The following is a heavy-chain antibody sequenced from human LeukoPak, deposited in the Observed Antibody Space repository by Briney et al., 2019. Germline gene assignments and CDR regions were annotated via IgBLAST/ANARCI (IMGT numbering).Heavy chain of an antibody. CDR1: GFTFSSYW. Sequence: GGSLRFSCAASGFTFSSYWMHWVRQVPGKGLVWVSRINSGGSSTSHADSVKGRFTISRDNAKNTLYLQMNSLRAEDTAVYYCARGGDYPFDYWGQGTLVTVSS. D-gene: IGHD4-17*01. CDR3: ARGGDYPFDY. J-gene: IGHJ4*02. CDR2: INSGGSST. V-gene: IGHV3-74*01.